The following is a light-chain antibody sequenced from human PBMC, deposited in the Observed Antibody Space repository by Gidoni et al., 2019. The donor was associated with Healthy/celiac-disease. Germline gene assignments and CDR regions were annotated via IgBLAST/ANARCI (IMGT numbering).Light chain of an antibody. CDR3: QQYGSSKVT. V-gene: IGKV3-20*01. CDR2: GAS. J-gene: IGKJ3*01. Sequence: EIALTQSPGTLSLSPGERATLSCRASQSVSSSYLAWDQQKPGQAPRLLIYGASSRATGIPDRVSGSGSGTDFTLTISRLEPEDVAVYYCQQYGSSKVTFGPGTKVDIK. CDR1: QSVSSSY.